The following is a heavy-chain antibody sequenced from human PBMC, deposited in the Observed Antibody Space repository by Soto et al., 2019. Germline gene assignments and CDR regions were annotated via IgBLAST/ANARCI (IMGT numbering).Heavy chain of an antibody. V-gene: IGHV1-2*02. D-gene: IGHD3-3*01. J-gene: IGHJ6*02. CDR2: INPNSGGT. CDR1: GYTFTGYY. Sequence: WASVKVSCKAPGYTFTGYYMHWVRQAPGQGLEWMGWINPNSGGTNYAQKFQGRVTMTRDTSISTAYMELSRLRSDDTAVYYCARDPAYDFWSGYYSYYYYGMDVWGQGTTVTVSS. CDR3: ARDPAYDFWSGYYSYYYYGMDV.